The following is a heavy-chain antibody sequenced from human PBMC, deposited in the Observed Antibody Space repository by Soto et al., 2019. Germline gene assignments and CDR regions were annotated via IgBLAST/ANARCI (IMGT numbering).Heavy chain of an antibody. CDR1: GFTFISSF. D-gene: IGHD1-26*01. CDR3: ERYYRGSVRYFFDY. Sequence: GGSLRLSCVASGFTFISSFMGWIRQAPGKGLEWVANINQDGGVTYYVDSVEGRFTISRDNTKDSLYLQMNSLRGEDTAIYYCERYYRGSVRYFFDYWGKGTPVTV. J-gene: IGHJ4*02. V-gene: IGHV3-7*03. CDR2: INQDGGVT.